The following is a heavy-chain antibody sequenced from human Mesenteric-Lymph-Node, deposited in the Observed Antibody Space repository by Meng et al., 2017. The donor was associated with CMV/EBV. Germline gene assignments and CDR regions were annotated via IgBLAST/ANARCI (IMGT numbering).Heavy chain of an antibody. CDR1: GFTFSSYA. D-gene: IGHD5-12*01. J-gene: IGHJ4*02. CDR3: ARGYSALDY. CDR2: ISYDGSNK. Sequence: LSCAAYGFTFSSYAMPWVRQAPGKGLEWVAVISYDGSNKYYADSVKGRFTISRDNSKNTLYLQMNSLRAEDTAVYYCARGYSALDYWGQGTLVTVSS. V-gene: IGHV3-30-3*01.